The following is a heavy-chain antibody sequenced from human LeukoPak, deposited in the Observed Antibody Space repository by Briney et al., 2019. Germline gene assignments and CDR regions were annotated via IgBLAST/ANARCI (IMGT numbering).Heavy chain of an antibody. Sequence: GGSLRLSCAASGFTVSNIYMGWVRQAPGKGLEWVLVIYSGGSTYYADSVKGRFTISRDNAKNSLYLQMNSLRAEDTAIYYCTRVGYIDEGIDYWGQGTLVTVSS. CDR1: GFTVSNIY. D-gene: IGHD5-24*01. V-gene: IGHV3-53*01. CDR2: IYSGGST. J-gene: IGHJ4*02. CDR3: TRVGYIDEGIDY.